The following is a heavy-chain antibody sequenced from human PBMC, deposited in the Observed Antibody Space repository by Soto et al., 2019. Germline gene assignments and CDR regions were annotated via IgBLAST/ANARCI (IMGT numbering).Heavy chain of an antibody. CDR1: GGSISSGDYY. D-gene: IGHD4-17*01. CDR2: IYYSGNT. Sequence: PSETLSLTCTVSGGSISSGDYYWSWIRQPPGKGLEWIGYIYYSGNTYYNPSLESRLTISVDTSKNHFSLRLSSVTAADTAVYYCARDNSKDHGHYAGAAFDIWGQGTMVTVS. J-gene: IGHJ3*02. CDR3: ARDNSKDHGHYAGAAFDI. V-gene: IGHV4-30-4*01.